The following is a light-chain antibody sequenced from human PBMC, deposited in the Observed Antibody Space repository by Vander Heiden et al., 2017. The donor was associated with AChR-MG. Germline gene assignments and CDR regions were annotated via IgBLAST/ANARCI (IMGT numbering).Light chain of an antibody. CDR2: DSS. V-gene: IGKV3-11*01. Sequence: EMVLTQSPATLSLSPGERATLSCRASQSMSSYLAWYQQKPGQAPRLLIYDSSNRATGIPARFSGSGSGTDFTLTIRSLEPEDFAVYYCQQRGTWPPLTFGGGTKVEIK. J-gene: IGKJ4*01. CDR1: QSMSSY. CDR3: QQRGTWPPLT.